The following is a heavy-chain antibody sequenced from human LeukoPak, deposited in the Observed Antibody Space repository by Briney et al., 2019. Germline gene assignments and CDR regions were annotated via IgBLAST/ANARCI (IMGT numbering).Heavy chain of an antibody. CDR3: ARSNGSGSYYFDY. CDR2: IYYSGST. D-gene: IGHD3-10*01. Sequence: PSETLSLTCTVSGGSISSYYWSWIRQPPGKGLEWIGYIYYSGSTNYNPSLKSRVTISVDTSKNQFSLKLSSVTAADTAVYYCARSNGSGSYYFDYWGRGTLVTVSS. CDR1: GGSISSYY. J-gene: IGHJ4*02. V-gene: IGHV4-59*01.